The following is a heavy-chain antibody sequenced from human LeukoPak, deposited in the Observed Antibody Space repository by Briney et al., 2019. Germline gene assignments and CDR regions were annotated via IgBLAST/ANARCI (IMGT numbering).Heavy chain of an antibody. V-gene: IGHV3-74*01. Sequence: PGGSLRLSCAASGFTFSDYWMHWVRQAPGEALMWVSRIKSDGSSTTYADSVKGRFTISRDNAKNTLYLQMNSLRAEDTAVYYCSRDSLSSCGGDCYSGLDVWGKGTTVTVS. CDR1: GFTFSDYW. D-gene: IGHD2-21*02. CDR3: SRDSLSSCGGDCYSGLDV. J-gene: IGHJ6*03. CDR2: IKSDGSST.